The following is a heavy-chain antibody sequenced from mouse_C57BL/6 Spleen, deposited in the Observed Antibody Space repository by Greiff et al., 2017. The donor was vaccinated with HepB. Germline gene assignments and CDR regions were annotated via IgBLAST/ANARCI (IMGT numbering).Heavy chain of an antibody. D-gene: IGHD1-1*01. CDR1: GYTFTSYW. V-gene: IGHV1-69*01. Sequence: VQLQQPGAELVMPGASVKLSCKASGYTFTSYWMHWVKQRPGQGLEWIGEIDPSDSYTNYNQKFKGKSTLTVDKSSSTAYMQLSSLTSEDSAVYYCARRYYYGSSYLWYFDVWGTGTTVTVSS. J-gene: IGHJ1*03. CDR2: IDPSDSYT. CDR3: ARRYYYGSSYLWYFDV.